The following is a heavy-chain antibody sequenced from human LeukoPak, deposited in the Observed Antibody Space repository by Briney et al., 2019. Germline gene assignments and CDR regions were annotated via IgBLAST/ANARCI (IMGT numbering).Heavy chain of an antibody. Sequence: PGGSLRLSCAASGFPFSDYGMYWVRQAPGKGLEWLAVISHDGNNKYYADSVKGRITISRDNSKNTLYLQMNSLRAEDTAVYYCARRAGAYSHPYDYWGQGTLVTVSS. J-gene: IGHJ4*02. CDR2: ISHDGNNK. D-gene: IGHD4/OR15-4a*01. V-gene: IGHV3-30*03. CDR1: GFPFSDYG. CDR3: ARRAGAYSHPYDY.